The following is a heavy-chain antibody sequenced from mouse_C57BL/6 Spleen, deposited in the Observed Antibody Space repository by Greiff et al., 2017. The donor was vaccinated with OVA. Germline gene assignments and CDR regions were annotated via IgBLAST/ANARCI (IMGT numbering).Heavy chain of an antibody. D-gene: IGHD3-1*01. CDR2: IDPSDSYT. Sequence: QVQLQQPGAELVMPGASVKLSCKASGYTFTSYWMHWVKQRPGQGLEWIGEIDPSDSYTNYNQKFKGKSTLTVDKSSSTAYMQLSSLTSEDSAVYYCARLKGIQLGDYYAMDYWGQGTSVTVSS. CDR3: ARLKGIQLGDYYAMDY. CDR1: GYTFTSYW. J-gene: IGHJ4*01. V-gene: IGHV1-69*01.